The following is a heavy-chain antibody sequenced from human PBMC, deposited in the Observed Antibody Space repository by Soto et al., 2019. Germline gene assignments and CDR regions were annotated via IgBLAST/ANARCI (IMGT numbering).Heavy chain of an antibody. V-gene: IGHV3-49*03. CDR3: TRDHYGRGFSSGAFDS. CDR2: TKSKAFGGTP. D-gene: IGHD5-18*01. J-gene: IGHJ4*02. CDR1: GFTFGDYA. Sequence: GSLRLSCSPSGFTFGDYAMNWFRQAPGKGLEWVGFTKSKAFGGTPEYAASVKGRFTISRDDSMSIAYLQMNSLKTDDTAVYYCTRDHYGRGFSSGAFDSWGQGTPVTVSS.